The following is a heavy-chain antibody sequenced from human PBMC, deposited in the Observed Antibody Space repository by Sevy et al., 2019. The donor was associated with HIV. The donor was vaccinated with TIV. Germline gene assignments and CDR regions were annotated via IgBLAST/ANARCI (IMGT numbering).Heavy chain of an antibody. D-gene: IGHD6-19*01. CDR3: ARGRGIALAGGCYYSDY. Sequence: APVKVSCMASGYTFSRSVITWVRQAPGQGLEWMGWISTYNGKTNYAQKFQDRVTMTTDTSTNTAYMELRSLRSDDTAIYFCARGRGIALAGGCYYSDYWGQGSLVTVSS. J-gene: IGHJ4*02. CDR2: ISTYNGKT. CDR1: GYTFSRSV. V-gene: IGHV1-18*04.